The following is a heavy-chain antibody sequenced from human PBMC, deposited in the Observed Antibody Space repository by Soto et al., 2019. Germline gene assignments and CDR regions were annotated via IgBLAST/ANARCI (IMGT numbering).Heavy chain of an antibody. V-gene: IGHV1-18*01. D-gene: IGHD3-3*01. J-gene: IGHJ4*02. CDR2: ISAYNGNT. CDR1: GYTFSTYG. CDR3: ARDRVNDFWGTGAY. Sequence: ASVKVSCKASGYTFSTYGISWVRQAPGQGLEWMGWISAYNGNTNYVQKLQGRVTVTTDTSTSTAYMELRSLRPDDTAVYYCARDRVNDFWGTGAYWGQGTLVTVSA.